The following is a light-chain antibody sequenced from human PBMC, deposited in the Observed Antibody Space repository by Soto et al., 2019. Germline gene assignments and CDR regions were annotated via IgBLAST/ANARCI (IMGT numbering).Light chain of an antibody. CDR2: DAA. V-gene: IGKV1-5*01. CDR3: QQYNTYSET. CDR1: QSISSW. Sequence: DIQMTQSTSTLSASVGDRVTITCRASQSISSWLAWYQPKPGKAPKLLIYDAASWESGVPSRFSGSGSGTEFTLTITSLGPDAFATYYCQQYNTYSETFGQGTKVDIK. J-gene: IGKJ1*01.